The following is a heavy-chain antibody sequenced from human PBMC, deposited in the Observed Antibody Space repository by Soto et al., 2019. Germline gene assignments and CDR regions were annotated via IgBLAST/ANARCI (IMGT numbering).Heavy chain of an antibody. CDR2: IYWDDDK. CDR1: GFSLSTSGVG. J-gene: IGHJ4*02. CDR3: AHRHLGNCSGGSCYYFDY. V-gene: IGHV2-5*02. Sequence: SGPTLVNPPQTLTLTCTFSGFSLSTSGVGVGWIRHPPGKALEWLALIYWDDDKRYSPSLKSRLTITKDTSKNQVVLTMTNMDPVDTATYYCAHRHLGNCSGGSCYYFDYWGQGTLVTVSS. D-gene: IGHD2-15*01.